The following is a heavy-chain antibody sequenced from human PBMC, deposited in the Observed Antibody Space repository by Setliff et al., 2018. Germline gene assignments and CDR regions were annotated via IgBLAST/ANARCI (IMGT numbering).Heavy chain of an antibody. Sequence: ASVKVSCKASGYTFTTYAIGWIRQAPGQGLEWMGWINTNTGNPSYAQGFTGRFVFSLDTSVSTAYLQISSLKPEDTAMYYCARASRFATIVWKGDYYMDVWGKGTTVTVSS. CDR1: GYTFTTYA. CDR2: INTNTGNP. CDR3: ARASRFATIVWKGDYYMDV. D-gene: IGHD3-16*02. J-gene: IGHJ6*03. V-gene: IGHV7-4-1*02.